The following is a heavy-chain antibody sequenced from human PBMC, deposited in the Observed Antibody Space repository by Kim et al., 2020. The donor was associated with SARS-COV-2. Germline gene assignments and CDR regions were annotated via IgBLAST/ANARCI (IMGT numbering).Heavy chain of an antibody. CDR3: ARESREIRFLEWYFDY. V-gene: IGHV4-38-2*02. Sequence: SETLSLTCTVSGYSISSGYYWGWIRQPPGKGLEWIGSIYHSGSTYYNPSLKSRVTISVDTSKNQFSLKLSSVTAADTAVYYCARESREIRFLEWYFDYWGQGTLVTVSS. CDR2: IYHSGST. J-gene: IGHJ4*02. CDR1: GYSISSGYY. D-gene: IGHD3-3*01.